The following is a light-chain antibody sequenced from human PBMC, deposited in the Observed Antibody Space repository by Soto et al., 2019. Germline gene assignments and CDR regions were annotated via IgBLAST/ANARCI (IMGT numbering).Light chain of an antibody. Sequence: QSALTQPASVSGSPGQSITISCTGTSSDVGSYNLVSWYQQRPGKAPKLMIYEVSKRPSGVSNRFSGSKSGNTASLTISGLQAEDEADYYCCSYAGSKVFGTGTKVTVL. J-gene: IGLJ1*01. CDR2: EVS. CDR3: CSYAGSKV. CDR1: SSDVGSYNL. V-gene: IGLV2-23*02.